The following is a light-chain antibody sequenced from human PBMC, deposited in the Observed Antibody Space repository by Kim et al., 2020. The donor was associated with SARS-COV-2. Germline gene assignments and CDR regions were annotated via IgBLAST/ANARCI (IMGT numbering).Light chain of an antibody. CDR2: DTN. CDR1: TGTVTSGHY. J-gene: IGLJ3*02. V-gene: IGLV7-46*01. Sequence: PGGTVTLTCGSSTGTVTSGHYPYWFQQKPGQAPRTLIYDTNNKHSWTPARFSGSLLGGKAALTLSGAQPEDEADYYCLLSYIGARVFGGGTKVTVL. CDR3: LLSYIGARV.